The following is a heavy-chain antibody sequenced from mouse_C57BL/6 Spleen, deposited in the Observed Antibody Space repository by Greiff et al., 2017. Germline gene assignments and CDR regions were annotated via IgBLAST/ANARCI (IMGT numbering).Heavy chain of an antibody. CDR2: IYPGDGDT. CDR3: ARDPHYSNYVGYYFDY. D-gene: IGHD2-5*01. J-gene: IGHJ2*01. CDR1: GYAFSSSR. Sequence: QVQLQQSGPELVKPGASVKISCKASGYAFSSSRMNWVKQRPGKGLEWIGRIYPGDGDTNYNGKFKGKATLTADKSSSTAYMQLSSLTSEDSAVYFCARDPHYSNYVGYYFDYWGQGTTLTVSS. V-gene: IGHV1-82*01.